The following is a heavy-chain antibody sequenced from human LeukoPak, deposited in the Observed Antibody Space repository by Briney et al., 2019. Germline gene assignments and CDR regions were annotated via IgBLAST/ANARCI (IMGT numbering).Heavy chain of an antibody. CDR2: IRYDGSSK. D-gene: IGHD5-24*01. Sequence: GGSLRLSCTASAAIFSSNAMHWVRQAPGKGLEWVAFIRYDGSSKYYADSVKGRFTISRDTSKNTSYLQMNSLRLEDTALYYCAKTPPNYPPGHMDVWGKGTTVTISS. CDR1: AAIFSSNA. V-gene: IGHV3-30*02. J-gene: IGHJ6*03. CDR3: AKTPPNYPPGHMDV.